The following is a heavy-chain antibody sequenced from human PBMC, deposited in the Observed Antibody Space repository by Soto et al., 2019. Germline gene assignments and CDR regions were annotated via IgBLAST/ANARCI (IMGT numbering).Heavy chain of an antibody. D-gene: IGHD3-10*01. J-gene: IGHJ4*02. CDR1: GYTFTSYD. Sequence: ASVKVSCKASGYTFTSYDINWVRQATGQGLEWMGWMNPNSGNTGYAQKFQGRVTMTRNTSISTAYMELRSLRSDDTAVYFCARDLDGSGSYFTNYWGQGTMVTV. CDR3: ARDLDGSGSYFTNY. V-gene: IGHV1-8*01. CDR2: MNPNSGNT.